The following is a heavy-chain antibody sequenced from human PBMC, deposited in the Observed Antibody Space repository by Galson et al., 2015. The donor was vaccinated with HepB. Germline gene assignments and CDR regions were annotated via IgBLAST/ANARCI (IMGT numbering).Heavy chain of an antibody. CDR3: ARDLRGIAATRDETWFDP. J-gene: IGHJ5*02. V-gene: IGHV1-69*13. CDR2: IIPIFGTA. D-gene: IGHD6-13*01. Sequence: SVKVSCKASGGTFSSYSISWVRQAPGQGLEWMGGIIPIFGTANYAQKFQGRVTITADESTSTAYMELSSLRSEDTAVYYCARDLRGIAATRDETWFDPWGQGTLVTVSS. CDR1: GGTFSSYS.